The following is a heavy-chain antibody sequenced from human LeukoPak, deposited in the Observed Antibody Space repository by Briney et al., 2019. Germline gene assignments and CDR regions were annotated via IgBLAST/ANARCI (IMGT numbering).Heavy chain of an antibody. CDR1: GYSFSGYY. J-gene: IGHJ6*02. Sequence: ASVKVSCKASGYSFSGYYMHWVRQAPGQGLEWMGWINPSGGSTTYALKFQGRVTMTRDTSTSTVYMELRSLRSEDTAVYYCARGTTVVTFPIHYFYGMDVWGQGTTVTVSS. CDR3: ARGTTVVTFPIHYFYGMDV. D-gene: IGHD4-23*01. V-gene: IGHV1-46*01. CDR2: INPSGGST.